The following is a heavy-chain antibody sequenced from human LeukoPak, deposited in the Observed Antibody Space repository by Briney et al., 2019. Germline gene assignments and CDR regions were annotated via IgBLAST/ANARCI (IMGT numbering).Heavy chain of an antibody. V-gene: IGHV4-59*02. CDR3: ARMYSNYFDY. J-gene: IGHJ4*02. CDR2: IYYSGST. CDR1: GGSVTGYY. Sequence: SETLSLTCTVSGGSVTGYYWSWIRQPPGKGLEWVGYIYYSGSTTYNPSLKGRVTISVDTSKNQFSLQLSSVTAADTAVYYCARMYSNYFDYWGQGSLVTVSS. D-gene: IGHD4-11*01.